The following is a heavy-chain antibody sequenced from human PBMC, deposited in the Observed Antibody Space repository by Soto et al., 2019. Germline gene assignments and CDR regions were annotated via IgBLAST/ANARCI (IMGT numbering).Heavy chain of an antibody. D-gene: IGHD1-26*01. V-gene: IGHV4-39*01. J-gene: IGHJ5*02. CDR2: IYYSGST. Sequence: QLQLQESGPGLVKPSETLSLTCTVSGGSISSSSYYWGWIRQPPGKGLEWIGSIYYSGSTYYNPSLKSRVTISVDTSKNQFSLKLSSVTAADTAVYYCARHPHIVGATRWFDPWGQGTLVTVSS. CDR3: ARHPHIVGATRWFDP. CDR1: GGSISSSSYY.